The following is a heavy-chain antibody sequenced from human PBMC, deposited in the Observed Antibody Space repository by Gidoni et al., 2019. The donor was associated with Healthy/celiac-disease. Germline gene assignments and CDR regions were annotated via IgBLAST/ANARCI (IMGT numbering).Heavy chain of an antibody. Sequence: QVQLQQWGAGLLKPSETLSLPCAVYGGSFSGYYWSWIRQPPGKGLEWIGEINHSGSTNYNPSLKSRVNISVDTSKNQFSLKLSSVTAADTAVYYWARGNWNDGSFDPWGQGTLVTVSS. CDR3: ARGNWNDGSFDP. CDR2: INHSGST. J-gene: IGHJ5*02. D-gene: IGHD1-1*01. V-gene: IGHV4-34*01. CDR1: GGSFSGYY.